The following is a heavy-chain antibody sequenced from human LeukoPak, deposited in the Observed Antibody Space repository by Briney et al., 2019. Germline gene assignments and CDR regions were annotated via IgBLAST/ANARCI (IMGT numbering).Heavy chain of an antibody. CDR3: ARAPRVNYMDV. V-gene: IGHV4-30-4*08. Sequence: PQTLSLTCTVSGGSISSGDYYWSWIRQPPGKGLEWIGYIYYSGSTYYNPSLKSRVTISVDTSKNQFSLKLSSVTAADTAVYYCARAPRVNYMDVWGKGTTVTVSS. CDR1: GGSISSGDYY. D-gene: IGHD3-3*01. J-gene: IGHJ6*03. CDR2: IYYSGST.